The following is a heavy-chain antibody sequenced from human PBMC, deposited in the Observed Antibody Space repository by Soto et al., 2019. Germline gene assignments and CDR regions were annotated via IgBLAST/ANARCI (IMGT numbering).Heavy chain of an antibody. CDR1: GFTFSNYL. CDR2: IDSDGSDT. CDR3: ARDGYIGFDY. Sequence: GGSLRLSCGASGFTFSNYLMHWVRQGPGKGLVWVSRIDSDGSDTIYADSVKGRFTISRDNAKNTLFLQMHSLRVEDMGVYYCARDGYIGFDYWGQGTPVTVSS. D-gene: IGHD5-12*01. V-gene: IGHV3-74*01. J-gene: IGHJ4*02.